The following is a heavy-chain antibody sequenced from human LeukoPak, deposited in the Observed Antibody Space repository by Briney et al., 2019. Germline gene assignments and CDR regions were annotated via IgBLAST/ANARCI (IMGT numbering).Heavy chain of an antibody. CDR1: GFTFSSYE. CDR3: AKGVVDLSCRRTICHYNWFAP. D-gene: IGHD2-2*01. Sequence: GGSLRLSCAASGFTFSSYEMNWVRQAPGKGLEWVSYISSSGSTIYYADSVKGRFTISRDNAKDSLYLQMNSLRAEDTAVYHCAKGVVDLSCRRTICHYNWFAPWGQGTLVTVSS. CDR2: ISSSGSTI. J-gene: IGHJ5*02. V-gene: IGHV3-48*03.